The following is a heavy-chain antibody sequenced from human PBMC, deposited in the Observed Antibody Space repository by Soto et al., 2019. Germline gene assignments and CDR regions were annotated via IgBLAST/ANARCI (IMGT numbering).Heavy chain of an antibody. J-gene: IGHJ4*02. V-gene: IGHV3-21*06. CDR1: GFTFTRYS. CDR3: ARESEDLTSNFDY. CDR2: ISSTTNYI. Sequence: GGSLRLSCAASGFTFTRYSMNWVRQAPGKGLEWVSSISSTTNYIHYGDSMKGRFTISRDNAKNSLYLEMNSLRAEDTAVYYCARESEDLTSNFDYWGQGTLVTVSS.